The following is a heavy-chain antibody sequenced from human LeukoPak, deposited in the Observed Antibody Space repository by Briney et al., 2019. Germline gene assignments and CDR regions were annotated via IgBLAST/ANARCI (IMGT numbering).Heavy chain of an antibody. D-gene: IGHD3-10*01. CDR1: GYTFTRYY. Sequence: ASVKVSCKASGYTFTRYYMHWVRQAPGQGLEWMGWINPNSGGTNYAQKFQGWVTMTRDTSISTAYMELSRLRSDDTAVYYCARVHRFGEFIDYWGQGTLVTVSS. V-gene: IGHV1-2*04. J-gene: IGHJ4*02. CDR2: INPNSGGT. CDR3: ARVHRFGEFIDY.